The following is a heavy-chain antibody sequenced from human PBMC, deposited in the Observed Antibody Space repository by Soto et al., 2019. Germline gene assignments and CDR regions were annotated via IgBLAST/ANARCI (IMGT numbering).Heavy chain of an antibody. CDR2: IRNRADSHTT. J-gene: IGHJ4*02. D-gene: IGHD3-16*01. CDR3: VRLWGYTKNRLVPFDC. V-gene: IGHV3-72*01. CDR1: GFTFSDHY. Sequence: PGGSLRLSCAASGFTFSDHYMDWVRQGPGMGLEWLGRIRNRADSHTTEYAASVKGRFTISRDDSRNSLYLQMNSLRSEDTAVFYCVRLWGYTKNRLVPFDCWGQGTQVTVSS.